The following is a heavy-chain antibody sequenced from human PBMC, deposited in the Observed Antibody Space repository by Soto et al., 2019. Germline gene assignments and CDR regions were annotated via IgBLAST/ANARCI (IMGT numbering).Heavy chain of an antibody. V-gene: IGHV4-39*01. CDR2: IFYGGRT. CDR3: ARHSSGWYAQISDGMDV. Sequence: SETLSLTCTVSGGSVSSSNYYWGWIRQPPGKGLEWIGSIFYGGRTYYNPSLRSRVSISVDTSQNLLSLNLSSVTAADTAVYYCARHSSGWYAQISDGMDVWGQGTTVTVSS. J-gene: IGHJ6*02. D-gene: IGHD6-19*01. CDR1: GGSVSSSNYY.